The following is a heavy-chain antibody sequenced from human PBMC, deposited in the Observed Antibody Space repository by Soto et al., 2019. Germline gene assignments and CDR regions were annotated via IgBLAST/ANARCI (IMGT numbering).Heavy chain of an antibody. D-gene: IGHD2-2*01. J-gene: IGHJ4*02. CDR1: GFTFSSSS. V-gene: IGHV3-23*01. CDR2: ISDSDGTT. CDR3: AKALYISSWFLDY. Sequence: EVQLLESGGRLAQPGGSLRLSCAVSGFTFSSSSMSWVRQAPGKGLEWVSSISDSDGTTYHGDSVKGRFTISRDNSKNTLYLQMNSLRAEDTAVYYCAKALYISSWFLDYWGQGTPVTVSS.